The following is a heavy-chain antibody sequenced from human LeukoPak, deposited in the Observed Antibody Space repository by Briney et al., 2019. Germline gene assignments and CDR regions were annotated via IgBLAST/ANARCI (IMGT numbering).Heavy chain of an antibody. J-gene: IGHJ3*02. D-gene: IGHD1-26*01. CDR3: ARQVGVDDAFDI. CDR2: ISSGSSYI. Sequence: GGSLRLSCAASGFTFNSYSMNWVRQAPGKGLEWVSSISSGSSYIFYAGSVKGRFAISRDNAKNSLYLQMNSLRADDTAVYYCARQVGVDDAFDIWGQGTMVTISS. CDR1: GFTFNSYS. V-gene: IGHV3-21*01.